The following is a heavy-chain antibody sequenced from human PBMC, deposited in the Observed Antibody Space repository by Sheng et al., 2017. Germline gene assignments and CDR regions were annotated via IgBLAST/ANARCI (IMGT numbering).Heavy chain of an antibody. Sequence: QVQLQQWGAGLLKPSETLSLTCAVYGGSFSGYYWSWIRKPPGKGLEWIGEINHSGSTNYNPSLKSRVTISVDTSKNQFSLKLSSVTAADTAVFYCARVSYSGSYDDQTQNWFDPWGQGTLVTVSS. CDR1: GGSFSGYY. CDR3: ARVSYSGSYDDQTQNWFDP. D-gene: IGHD1-26*01. V-gene: IGHV4-34*01. J-gene: IGHJ5*02. CDR2: INHSGST.